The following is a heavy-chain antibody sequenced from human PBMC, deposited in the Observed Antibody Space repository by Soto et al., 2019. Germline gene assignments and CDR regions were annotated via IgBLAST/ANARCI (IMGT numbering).Heavy chain of an antibody. D-gene: IGHD3-3*01. CDR3: ARGELRFLEWLSRFDY. J-gene: IGHJ4*02. CDR1: EGTFSSYA. CDR2: IIPIFGTA. Sequence: EAAVKVSCKASEGTFSSYAISWVRQAPGQGLEWMGGIIPIFGTANYAQKFQGRVTITADESTSTAYMELSSLRSEDTALYYCARGELRFLEWLSRFDYWGQGTLVTVSS. V-gene: IGHV1-69*13.